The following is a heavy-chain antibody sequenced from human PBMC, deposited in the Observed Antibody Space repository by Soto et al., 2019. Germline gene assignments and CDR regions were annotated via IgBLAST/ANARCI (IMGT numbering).Heavy chain of an antibody. D-gene: IGHD1-1*01. V-gene: IGHV4-30-4*01. CDR1: GGSISSGVYY. CDR3: SGAPGTTNWFDP. CDR2: IYYSGST. J-gene: IGHJ5*02. Sequence: QVQLQESGPELVKPSQTLSLTCTVSGGSISSGVYYWSWIRQPPGKGLEWIGYIYYSGSTYYNPSLKSRXXIXVXXSKNQISLKLSSVTAADTAVYYCSGAPGTTNWFDPWGQGTLVTVSS.